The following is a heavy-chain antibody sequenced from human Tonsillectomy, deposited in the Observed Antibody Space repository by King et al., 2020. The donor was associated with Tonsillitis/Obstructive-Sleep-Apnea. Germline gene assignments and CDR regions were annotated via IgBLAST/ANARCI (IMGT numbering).Heavy chain of an antibody. Sequence: QLQESGGGLVQPGGSLRLSCAASGFTFSSYWMHWVRQAPGKGLVWVSRIKSDGSSTSYADSVKGRFTISRDNAKNTLYVQMNSLRAEDTAVYYCARGTGDFWDYYYMDVWGKGTTVTVSS. CDR3: ARGTGDFWDYYYMDV. V-gene: IGHV3-74*01. CDR1: GFTFSSYW. CDR2: IKSDGSST. D-gene: IGHD3-3*01. J-gene: IGHJ6*03.